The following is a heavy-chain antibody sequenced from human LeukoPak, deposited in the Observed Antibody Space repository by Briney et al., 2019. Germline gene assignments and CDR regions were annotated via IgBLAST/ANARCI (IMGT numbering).Heavy chain of an antibody. J-gene: IGHJ4*02. CDR2: ISSSSYI. CDR3: ARGTLNIPGEHGAFDY. D-gene: IGHD1-14*01. CDR1: GFTFSSYE. V-gene: IGHV3-21*05. Sequence: GGSLRLSCAASGFTFSSYEMNWVRQAPGKGLEWVSYISSSSYIHYADSVKGRFTISRDNAKNSLYLQMNSLRAEDTAVYYCARGTLNIPGEHGAFDYWGQGTLVTVSS.